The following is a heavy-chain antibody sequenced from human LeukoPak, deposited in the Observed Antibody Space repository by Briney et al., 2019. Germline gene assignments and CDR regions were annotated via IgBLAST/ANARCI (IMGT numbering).Heavy chain of an antibody. Sequence: GGSLRLSCAASGFTFSSYAMSWVRQAPGKGLEWVSAISGSGGSTYYADSVKGRFTISRDNSKNTLYLQMNSLRAEDTAVYYCAKVAGSYYDILGVLDYWGQGTLVIVSS. CDR1: GFTFSSYA. J-gene: IGHJ4*02. CDR2: ISGSGGST. V-gene: IGHV3-23*01. D-gene: IGHD3-9*01. CDR3: AKVAGSYYDILGVLDY.